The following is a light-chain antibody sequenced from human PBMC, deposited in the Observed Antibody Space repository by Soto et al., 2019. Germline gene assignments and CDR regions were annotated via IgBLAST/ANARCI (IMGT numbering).Light chain of an antibody. J-gene: IGLJ2*01. CDR2: EVS. V-gene: IGLV2-23*02. CDR3: WSYAGNTIFV. Sequence: QSALTQPASVSGSPGQSITISCSGTSSDVGSYDQVAWYQQFPGKTPKLMIYEVSKRPSGVSNRFSGSKSGNTASLTISGLQAEDEAYYYCWSYAGNTIFVFGGGTKLTVL. CDR1: SSDVGSYDQ.